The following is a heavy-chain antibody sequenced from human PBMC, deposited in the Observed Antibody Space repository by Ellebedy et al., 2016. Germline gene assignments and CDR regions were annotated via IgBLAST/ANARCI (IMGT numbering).Heavy chain of an antibody. J-gene: IGHJ4*02. CDR1: GGSISSGAYY. CDR2: THLSGGT. D-gene: IGHD3-10*01. V-gene: IGHV4-31*03. CDR3: ARGVRGVIVRYDN. Sequence: SETLSLXCTFSGGSISSGAYYWSWVRQHPGKGVEWIGYTHLSGGTYYNPSLKSRLAISVDTSKYQLSLKLGSVTAADTAVYFCARGVRGVIVRYDNWGQGILVSVSS.